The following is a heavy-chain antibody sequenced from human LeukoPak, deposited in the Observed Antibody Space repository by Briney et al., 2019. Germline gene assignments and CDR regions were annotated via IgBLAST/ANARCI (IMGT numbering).Heavy chain of an antibody. CDR3: ARRAGDF. Sequence: GGSLRLSCAASGFTFSGDYMSWIRQAPGKGLEWVSYISSVGSSTVYADSVKGRFTISRDNAKNSLYLQMNSLRAEDTAVYYCARRAGDFWGQGSLVTVSS. CDR2: ISSVGSST. J-gene: IGHJ4*02. D-gene: IGHD6-19*01. V-gene: IGHV3-11*04. CDR1: GFTFSGDY.